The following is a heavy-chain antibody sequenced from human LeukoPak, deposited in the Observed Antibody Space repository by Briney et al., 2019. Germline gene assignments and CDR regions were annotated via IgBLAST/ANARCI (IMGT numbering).Heavy chain of an antibody. CDR1: GFIFSNYG. CDR2: IRYDGSIK. J-gene: IGHJ4*02. Sequence: GGSLRLSCAASGFIFSNYGMHWVRQAPGKGLEWVAFIRYDGSIKYYANSVKGRFTISRDNSRNTLYLQMNSLRAEDMAAYHCAKPIWGAAVAGAYFDYWGQGTLVTVSS. V-gene: IGHV3-30*02. CDR3: AKPIWGAAVAGAYFDY. D-gene: IGHD6-19*01.